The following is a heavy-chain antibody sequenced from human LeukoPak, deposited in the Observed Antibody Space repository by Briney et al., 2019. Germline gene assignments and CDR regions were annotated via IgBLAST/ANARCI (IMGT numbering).Heavy chain of an antibody. CDR3: ARVSLGERPRGRYYGMDV. D-gene: IGHD1-1*01. J-gene: IGHJ6*02. CDR2: MNPNSGNT. V-gene: IGHV1-8*01. Sequence: GASVKVSCTASGYTFTSYDINWVRQATGQGLEWMGWMNPNSGNTGYAQKFQGRVTMTRNTSISTAYMELSSLRSEDTAVYYCARVSLGERPRGRYYGMDVWGQGTTVTVSS. CDR1: GYTFTSYD.